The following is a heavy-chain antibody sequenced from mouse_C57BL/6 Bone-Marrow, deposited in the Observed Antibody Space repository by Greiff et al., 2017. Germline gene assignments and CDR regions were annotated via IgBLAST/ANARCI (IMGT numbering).Heavy chain of an antibody. Sequence: QVQLQQSGAELMKPGASVKLSCKATGYTFTGYWIAWVKQRPGHGLAWIGEILPGSGSTHYTEKFKSKATLTVDKSSSTAYMQLISLTSADSAVYYLATYYSNYLAWFAYWGQGTLVTVSA. V-gene: IGHV1-9*01. J-gene: IGHJ3*01. CDR2: ILPGSGST. CDR1: GYTFTGYW. CDR3: ATYYSNYLAWFAY. D-gene: IGHD2-5*01.